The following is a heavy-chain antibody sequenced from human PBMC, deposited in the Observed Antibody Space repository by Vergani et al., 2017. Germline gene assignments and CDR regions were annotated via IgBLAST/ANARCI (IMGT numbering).Heavy chain of an antibody. CDR2: IYTSGST. V-gene: IGHV4-61*02. Sequence: QVQLQESGPGLVKPSQPLSLTCTVSGGSISSGSYYWSWIRQPAGKGLEWIGRIYTSGSTNYNPSLKSRVTISVDTSKNQFSLKLSSVTAADTAVYYCARDQNNSWDSSGYYYDSRHNWFDPWGQGTLVTVSS. D-gene: IGHD3-22*01. CDR1: GGSISSGSYY. CDR3: ARDQNNSWDSSGYYYDSRHNWFDP. J-gene: IGHJ5*02.